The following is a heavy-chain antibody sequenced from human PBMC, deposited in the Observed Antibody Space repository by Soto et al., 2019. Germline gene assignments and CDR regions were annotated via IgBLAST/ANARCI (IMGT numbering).Heavy chain of an antibody. V-gene: IGHV1-18*01. CDR2: ISAYNGNT. CDR3: ARDRWFDP. J-gene: IGHJ5*02. Sequence: ASVKVSCKASGYTFISYGISWVRQAPGQGLEWMGWISAYNGNTKYSQKFQGRVTITRDTSASTAYMELSSLRSEDTAVYYCARDRWFDPWGQGTLVTVSS. CDR1: GYTFISYG.